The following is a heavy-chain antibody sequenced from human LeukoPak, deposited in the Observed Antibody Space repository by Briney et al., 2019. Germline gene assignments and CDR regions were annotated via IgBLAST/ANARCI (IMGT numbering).Heavy chain of an antibody. D-gene: IGHD4-11*01. V-gene: IGHV1-46*01. Sequence: ASVKVSCKASGYTFTGYYMHWVRQAPGQGLEWMGIINPIGGTTDYPQKFQGRVTMTRDTSTSTVYMELSSLRSGDTAVYFCARQQGLQNLNFDYWGQGTLVTVSS. CDR2: INPIGGTT. J-gene: IGHJ4*02. CDR1: GYTFTGYY. CDR3: ARQQGLQNLNFDY.